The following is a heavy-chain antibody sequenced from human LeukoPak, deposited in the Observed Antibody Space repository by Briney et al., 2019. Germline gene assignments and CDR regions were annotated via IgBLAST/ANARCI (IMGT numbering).Heavy chain of an antibody. CDR2: IYYSGST. Sequence: SGTLSLTCTVSGGSISSYYWSWIRQPPGKGLEWIGYIYYSGSTNYNPSLKSRVTISVDTSKNQFSLKLSSVTAADTAVYYCARDVLDYYDSSGYYPAYYFDYWGQGTLVTVSS. V-gene: IGHV4-59*01. CDR3: ARDVLDYYDSSGYYPAYYFDY. J-gene: IGHJ4*02. D-gene: IGHD3-22*01. CDR1: GGSISSYY.